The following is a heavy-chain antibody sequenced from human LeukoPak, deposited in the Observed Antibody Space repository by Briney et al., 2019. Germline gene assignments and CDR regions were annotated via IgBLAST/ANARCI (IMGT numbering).Heavy chain of an antibody. CDR1: GGSISSGGYS. J-gene: IGHJ4*02. CDR3: ARASGVPAAMIHY. D-gene: IGHD2-2*01. Sequence: PSETLSLTCAVSGGSISSGGYSWSWIRQPPGKGLEWIGYIYHSGSTYYNPSLKSRVTISADRSKNQFSLKLSSVTAADTAVYYCARASGVPAAMIHYWGQGTLVTVSS. V-gene: IGHV4-30-2*01. CDR2: IYHSGST.